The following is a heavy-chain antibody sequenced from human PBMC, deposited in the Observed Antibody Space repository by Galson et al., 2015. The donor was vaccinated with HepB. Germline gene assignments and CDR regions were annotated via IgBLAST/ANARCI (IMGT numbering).Heavy chain of an antibody. CDR1: GGSISTFY. J-gene: IGHJ5*02. D-gene: IGHD1-26*01. CDR2: IYYSGIT. V-gene: IGHV4-59*01. CDR3: ARDTTYTGGMFYPGS. Sequence: ETLSLTCTVSGGSISTFYWNWIRQAPGKGLEWIGYIYYSGITNYNPSLKSRVTISVDTSKKQFSLRLSSVTAADTAVYYCARDTTYTGGMFYPGSWGQGIMVTVSS.